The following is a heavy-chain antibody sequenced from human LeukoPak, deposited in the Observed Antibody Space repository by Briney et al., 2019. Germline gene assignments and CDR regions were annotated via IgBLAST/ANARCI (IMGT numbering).Heavy chain of an antibody. D-gene: IGHD6-19*01. V-gene: IGHV4-39*01. Sequence: SETLSLTCTVSGGSISSSSYYWGWIRQPPGKGLEWIGSIYYSGSTYYNPSLKSRVTISVDTSKNQFSLKLSSVTAADTAVYYCARDSSGRSFCPAYGYWGQGTLVTVSS. CDR3: ARDSSGRSFCPAYGY. CDR1: GGSISSSSYY. CDR2: IYYSGST. J-gene: IGHJ4*02.